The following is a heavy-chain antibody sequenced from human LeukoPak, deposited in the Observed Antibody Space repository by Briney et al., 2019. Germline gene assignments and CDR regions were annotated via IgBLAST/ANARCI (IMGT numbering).Heavy chain of an antibody. CDR1: GGSISSGGYY. CDR2: IYYSGST. D-gene: IGHD2-2*01. CDR3: ARSGPAAIRSLYYYYGMDV. Sequence: SETLSLTCTVSGGSISSGGYYWIWIRQHPGKGLEWIGYIYYSGSTYYNPSLKTRVTISVDTSKNQFSLKLSSVTAADTAVYYCARSGPAAIRSLYYYYGMDVWGKGTTVTVSS. J-gene: IGHJ6*04. V-gene: IGHV4-31*03.